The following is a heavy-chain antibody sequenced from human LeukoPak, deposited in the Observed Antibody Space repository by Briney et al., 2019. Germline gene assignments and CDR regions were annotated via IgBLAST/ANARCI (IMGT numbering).Heavy chain of an antibody. V-gene: IGHV1-18*01. CDR3: ARRDSSRTPVAW. CDR2: VSAKTGHT. J-gene: IGHJ4*02. CDR1: GYPFASYG. Sequence: ASVKVSCKASGYPFASYGISWVRQAPGQGLEWMGWVSAKTGHTNYAQHHRGRVTMTTDTSTSTAYMELRSLRSDDTAVYYCARRDSSRTPVAWWGQGTLVTVSS. D-gene: IGHD6-13*01.